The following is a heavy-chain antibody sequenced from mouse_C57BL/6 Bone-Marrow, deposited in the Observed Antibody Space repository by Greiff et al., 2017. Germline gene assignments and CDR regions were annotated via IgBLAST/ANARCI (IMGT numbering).Heavy chain of an antibody. CDR2: IDPSDSDT. V-gene: IGHV1-69*01. Sequence: QVQLKQPGAELVRPGASVKLSCKASGYTFTSYWMHWVKQRPGQGLEWIGEIDPSDSDTNYNQKFKGKSTLTVDKSSSTAYMQLSSLTSEDSAVYYCAREAYFDYWGQGTTLTVSS. CDR3: AREAYFDY. CDR1: GYTFTSYW. J-gene: IGHJ2*01.